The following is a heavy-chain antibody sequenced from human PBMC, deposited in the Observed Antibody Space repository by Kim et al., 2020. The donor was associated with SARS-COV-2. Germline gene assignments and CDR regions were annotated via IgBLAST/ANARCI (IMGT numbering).Heavy chain of an antibody. D-gene: IGHD6-19*01. Sequence: AQKFQGRVTITADESTSTAYMELSSLRSEDTAVYYCAREKLSGWYRGLDYWGQGTLVTVSS. V-gene: IGHV1-69*01. CDR3: AREKLSGWYRGLDY. J-gene: IGHJ4*02.